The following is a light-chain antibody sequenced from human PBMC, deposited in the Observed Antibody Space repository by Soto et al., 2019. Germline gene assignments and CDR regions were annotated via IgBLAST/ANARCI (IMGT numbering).Light chain of an antibody. J-gene: IGLJ1*01. CDR1: GSNIENNA. Sequence: QSVLTQPPSVSDAPRQRVTISCSGSGSNIENNAVHWYQQLPGKAPKLLIYYDDLLPSGVSDRFSGSKSGTSASLTISGLQSEDEADYYCAAWDDSLNGYVFGTGTKVTVL. V-gene: IGLV1-36*01. CDR3: AAWDDSLNGYV. CDR2: YDD.